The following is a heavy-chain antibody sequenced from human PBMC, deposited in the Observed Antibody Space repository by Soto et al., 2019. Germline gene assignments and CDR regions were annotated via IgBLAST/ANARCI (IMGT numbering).Heavy chain of an antibody. CDR1: GFTFSSYA. CDR3: AKDHRSSGSGSYSEFDY. CDR2: ISGSGVNT. Sequence: EVQLVESGGGLVKPGGSLRLSCAASGFTFSSYAMSWVRQAPGKGLEWVSAISGSGVNTYYADSVKGRFTISRDSSKNTLYLQMNSLRAEDTAVYYCAKDHRSSGSGSYSEFDYWGQGTLVTVSS. D-gene: IGHD3-10*01. J-gene: IGHJ4*02. V-gene: IGHV3-23*04.